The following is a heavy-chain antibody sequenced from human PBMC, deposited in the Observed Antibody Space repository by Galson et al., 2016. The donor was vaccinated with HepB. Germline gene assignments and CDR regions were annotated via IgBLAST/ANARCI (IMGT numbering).Heavy chain of an antibody. Sequence: SVKVSCKASGYRFTNCTIHWVRQAPGQRLEWVGCINAGNGYTKESQKFQGRIIITRDTSASTAYMELSSLRSEDTAIYYCARARQTNDREGVMMFSFDPWGQGTLVSVAS. CDR1: GYRFTNCT. V-gene: IGHV1-3*01. J-gene: IGHJ5*02. CDR2: INAGNGYT. CDR3: ARARQTNDREGVMMFSFDP. D-gene: IGHD3-16*01.